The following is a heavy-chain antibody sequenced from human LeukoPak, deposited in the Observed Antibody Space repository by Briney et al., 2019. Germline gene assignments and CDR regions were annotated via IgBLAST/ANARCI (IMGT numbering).Heavy chain of an antibody. V-gene: IGHV4-4*07. CDR2: IYSTGST. CDR3: ARVGSYCFDL. D-gene: IGHD1-26*01. CDR1: GGSINFYY. J-gene: IGHJ2*01. Sequence: SETLSLTCTVSGGSINFYYWSWIRQPAGKGLEWIGRIYSTGSTNYSPSLKSRVTMSVDKSKNQFSLKVSSVTAADTAVYYCARVGSYCFDLWGRGTLVTVSS.